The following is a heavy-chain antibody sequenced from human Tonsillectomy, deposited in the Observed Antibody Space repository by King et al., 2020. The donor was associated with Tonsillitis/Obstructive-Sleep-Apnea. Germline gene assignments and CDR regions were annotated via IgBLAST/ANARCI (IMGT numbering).Heavy chain of an antibody. V-gene: IGHV3-23*04. Sequence: VQLVESWGGLVQPGGSLRLSFAASGFTFSSYAMSWVRQAPGKGLEWVCALSGSGGSTYYADSVKGRFTISRDNSKNTLYLQMNSLRAEGTAVYYCAKGRAEYCSGGTCYLDYWGQGTLVTVSS. J-gene: IGHJ4*02. CDR2: LSGSGGST. D-gene: IGHD2-15*01. CDR1: GFTFSSYA. CDR3: AKGRAEYCSGGTCYLDY.